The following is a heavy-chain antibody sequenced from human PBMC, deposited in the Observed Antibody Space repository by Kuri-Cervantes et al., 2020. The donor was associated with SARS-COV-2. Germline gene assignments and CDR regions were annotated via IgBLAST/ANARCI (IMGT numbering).Heavy chain of an antibody. D-gene: IGHD4/OR15-4a*01. J-gene: IGHJ4*02. V-gene: IGHV5-51*01. CDR1: GYSFTSYW. CDR3: ARRGRKFPDYYFDY. CDR2: IYPGDSDT. Sequence: GGSLRLSCKGSGYSFTSYWIGWVRQMPGKGLEWVGIIYPGDSDTRYSPSFQGQVTISADKSISTAYLQWSSLKASDTAVYYCARRGRKFPDYYFDYWGQGTLVTVSS.